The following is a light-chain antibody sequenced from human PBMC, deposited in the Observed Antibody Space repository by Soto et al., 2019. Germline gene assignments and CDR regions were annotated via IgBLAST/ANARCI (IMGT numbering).Light chain of an antibody. CDR1: QSISSW. Sequence: DIQMTQSPSTLAASVGDRVTITCRASQSISSWLAWYQQKPGKAPKLLIYKASSLESGVPSRFSGSGSGTEFTLSISSLQPDDFATYYCQQYNSYPLTFGGGTKVEIK. V-gene: IGKV1-5*03. CDR3: QQYNSYPLT. CDR2: KAS. J-gene: IGKJ4*01.